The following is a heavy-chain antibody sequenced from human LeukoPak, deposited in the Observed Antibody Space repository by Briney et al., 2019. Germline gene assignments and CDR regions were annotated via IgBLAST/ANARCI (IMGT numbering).Heavy chain of an antibody. D-gene: IGHD6-13*01. CDR2: INPNSGGK. J-gene: IGHJ4*02. CDR1: GYTFTGYN. V-gene: IGHV1-2*02. CDR3: AGGLWIAAVGSH. Sequence: ASVKVSCKASGYTFTGYNMYWVRQAPGQGLEWMGWINPNSGGKNYAQKFQGRFTMTTDTSSSTAYMELSRLRSDDTAVYYCAGGLWIAAVGSHWGQGTLVTVSS.